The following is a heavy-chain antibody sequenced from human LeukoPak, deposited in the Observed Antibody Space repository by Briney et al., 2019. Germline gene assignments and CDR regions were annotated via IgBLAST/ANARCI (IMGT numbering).Heavy chain of an antibody. CDR1: GGTFSSYA. J-gene: IGHJ4*02. CDR2: IIPILGIA. D-gene: IGHD3-22*01. Sequence: SVKVSCKASGGTFSSYAISWVRQAPGQGPEWMGRIIPILGIANYAQKFQGRVTITADKSTSTAYMELSSLRSEDTAVYYCARGTDYYDSSGYQVYWGQGTLVTVSS. V-gene: IGHV1-69*04. CDR3: ARGTDYYDSSGYQVY.